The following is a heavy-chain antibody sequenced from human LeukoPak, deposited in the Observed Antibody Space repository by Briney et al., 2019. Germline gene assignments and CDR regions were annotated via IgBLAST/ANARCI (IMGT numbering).Heavy chain of an antibody. CDR3: ARGPLRNWFDP. CDR1: GYTFTGYY. Sequence: ASVKVSCKASGYTFTGYYMHWVRQAPGQGLEWMGWINPNSGGTNYALKFQGWVTMTRDTSIRTAYMELRRLRSDDTAVYYCARGPLRNWFDPWGQGTLVTVSS. J-gene: IGHJ5*02. CDR2: INPNSGGT. V-gene: IGHV1-2*04.